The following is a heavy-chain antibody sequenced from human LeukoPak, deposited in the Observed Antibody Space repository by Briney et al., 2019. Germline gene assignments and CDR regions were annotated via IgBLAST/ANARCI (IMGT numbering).Heavy chain of an antibody. V-gene: IGHV3-11*01. Sequence: GGSLRLSCAASGFTFSDYYMSWIRQAPGKGLEGVSYISSSGSTIYYADSVKGRFTISRDNAKNSLYLQMNSLRAEDTAVYYCARDQRDRSSIDYGMDVWGQGTTVTVSS. CDR3: ARDQRDRSSIDYGMDV. CDR1: GFTFSDYY. J-gene: IGHJ6*02. D-gene: IGHD6-13*01. CDR2: ISSSGSTI.